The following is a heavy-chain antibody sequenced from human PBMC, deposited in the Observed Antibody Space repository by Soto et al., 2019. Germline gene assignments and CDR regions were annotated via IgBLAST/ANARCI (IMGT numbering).Heavy chain of an antibody. D-gene: IGHD3-10*01. CDR3: ASNSLWFGELSLDY. V-gene: IGHV3-33*01. CDR1: GFTFSSYG. Sequence: QVQLVESGGGVVQPGRSLRLSCAASGFTFSSYGMHWVRQAPGKGLEWVAVIWYDGSNKYYADSVKGRFTISRDNSKNTLYLQMNSLRAGDTAVYYCASNSLWFGELSLDYWGQGTLVTVSS. J-gene: IGHJ4*02. CDR2: IWYDGSNK.